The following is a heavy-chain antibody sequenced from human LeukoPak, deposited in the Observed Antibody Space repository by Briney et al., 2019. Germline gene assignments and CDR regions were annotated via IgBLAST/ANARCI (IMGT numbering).Heavy chain of an antibody. Sequence: ASVKVSCKASGYTFTSYAMNWVRQAPGQGLEWMGWINTNTGNPTYAQGFTGRFVFSLDTSVSTAYLQISSLKAEDTAVCYCARDSRFWSGYAVYGMDVWGQGTTVTVSS. CDR1: GYTFTSYA. CDR2: INTNTGNP. D-gene: IGHD3-3*01. J-gene: IGHJ6*02. V-gene: IGHV7-4-1*02. CDR3: ARDSRFWSGYAVYGMDV.